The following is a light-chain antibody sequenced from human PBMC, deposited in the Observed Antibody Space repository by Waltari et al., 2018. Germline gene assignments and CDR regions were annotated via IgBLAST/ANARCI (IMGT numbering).Light chain of an antibody. J-gene: IGLJ2*01. CDR1: RSGVGNYDL. Sequence: QSALTQPASVSGSPGQSITISCTGTRSGVGNYDLVPWYQHHPGRAPKLIIYGANERPSGVSNRFSGSKSGIAASLTISGLQAEDEADYYCCSYLGSNTWVFGGGTKLTVL. V-gene: IGLV2-23*01. CDR3: CSYLGSNTWV. CDR2: GAN.